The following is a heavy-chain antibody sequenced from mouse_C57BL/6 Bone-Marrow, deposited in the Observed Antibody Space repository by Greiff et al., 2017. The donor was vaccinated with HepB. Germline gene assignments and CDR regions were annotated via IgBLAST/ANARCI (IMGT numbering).Heavy chain of an antibody. Sequence: EVQVVESGGGLVQPGESLKLSCESNEYEFPSHDMSWVRKTPEKRLELVAAINSDGGSTYYPDTMERRFIISRDNTKKTLYLQMSSLRSEDTSFYFIARQPGFEGYFDYWGQGTTLTVSS. CDR2: INSDGGST. V-gene: IGHV5-2*01. CDR3: ARQPGFEGYFDY. J-gene: IGHJ2*01. CDR1: EYEFPSHD. D-gene: IGHD3-3*01.